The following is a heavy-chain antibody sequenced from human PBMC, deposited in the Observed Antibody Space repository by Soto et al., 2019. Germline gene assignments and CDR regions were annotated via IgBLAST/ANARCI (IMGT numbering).Heavy chain of an antibody. CDR1: GESISSSSYY. CDR2: IYYSGRT. V-gene: IGHV4-39*01. D-gene: IGHD2-15*01. J-gene: IGHJ4*02. Sequence: PSETLSLTCIVSGESISSSSYYWGWIRQPPGKGLEWIGSIYYSGRTYYNPSFQSRVTISIDPSKNQFSLKLSSVTATDTVVYYCATRGTTVVAQAYFDHGGQGALVAVSS. CDR3: ATRGTTVVAQAYFDH.